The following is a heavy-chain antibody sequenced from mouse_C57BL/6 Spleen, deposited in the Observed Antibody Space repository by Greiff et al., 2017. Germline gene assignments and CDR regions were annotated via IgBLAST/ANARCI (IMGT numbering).Heavy chain of an antibody. V-gene: IGHV5-9-1*02. CDR2: ISSGGYYI. CDR1: GFTFSSYA. J-gene: IGHJ2*01. Sequence: EVKLMESGEGLVKPGGSLKLSCAASGFTFSSYAMSWVRQTPEKGLEWVAYISSGGYYIYYADTVKGRYTISRDNARNTLYLQMSSLKSEDTAMYYCTIAGALGRIYFDYWGQGTTLTVSS. CDR3: TIAGALGRIYFDY.